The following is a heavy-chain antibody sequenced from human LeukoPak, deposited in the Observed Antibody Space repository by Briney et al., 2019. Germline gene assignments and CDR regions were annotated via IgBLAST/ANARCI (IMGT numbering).Heavy chain of an antibody. D-gene: IGHD6-13*01. CDR3: ARGAAAGAFDI. J-gene: IGHJ3*02. CDR2: MDPNSGNT. Sequence: ASVKVSCKASGYTFTSYDINWVRQAPGHGLEWMGWMDPNSGNTGYAQKFQGRVTMTRNTSISTAYMELSSLRSEDTAVYYCARGAAAGAFDIWGQGTMVTVSS. CDR1: GYTFTSYD. V-gene: IGHV1-8*01.